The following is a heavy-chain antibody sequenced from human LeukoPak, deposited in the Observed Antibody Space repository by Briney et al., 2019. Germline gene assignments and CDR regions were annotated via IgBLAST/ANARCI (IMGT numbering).Heavy chain of an antibody. Sequence: GGSLRLSCAASGFTFSSYAMSWVRQAPGKGLEWVSAISGSGGSTYYADSVKGRFTISRDNSKNTLYLQMNSLRAEDTAVYYCAKSKKTGITMVRGKTMYYFDYWGQGTLVTVSS. D-gene: IGHD3-10*01. CDR1: GFTFSSYA. CDR2: ISGSGGST. V-gene: IGHV3-23*01. J-gene: IGHJ4*02. CDR3: AKSKKTGITMVRGKTMYYFDY.